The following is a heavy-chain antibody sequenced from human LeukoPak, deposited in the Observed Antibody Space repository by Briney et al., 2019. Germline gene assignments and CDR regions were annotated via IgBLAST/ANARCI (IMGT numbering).Heavy chain of an antibody. D-gene: IGHD2-2*01. CDR1: GFTFSSYW. CDR3: ARDYQPLLYYMDV. V-gene: IGHV3-7*01. Sequence: GGSLRPSCAASGFTFSSYWMSWVRQAPGKGLERVANIKQDGSEKYYVDSMKGRFTISRDNAKNSLYLQMNSLRAEDTAVYYCARDYQPLLYYMDVWGKGTTVTVSS. CDR2: IKQDGSEK. J-gene: IGHJ6*03.